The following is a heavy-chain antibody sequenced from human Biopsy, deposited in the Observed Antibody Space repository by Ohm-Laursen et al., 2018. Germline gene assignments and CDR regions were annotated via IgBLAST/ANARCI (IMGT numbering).Heavy chain of an antibody. CDR1: EGAFSNYG. J-gene: IGHJ1*01. CDR2: NIPILGTG. CDR3: ATKLTGYFHH. V-gene: IGHV1-69*06. D-gene: IGHD3-9*01. Sequence: SVKVSCKAPEGAFSNYGVNWVRQAPGQGLEWLGGNIPILGTGNYAQKFQDRVTVAAGTSTSTATMELRSLRSDDTAVYYCATKLTGYFHHWGQGTLVIVSS.